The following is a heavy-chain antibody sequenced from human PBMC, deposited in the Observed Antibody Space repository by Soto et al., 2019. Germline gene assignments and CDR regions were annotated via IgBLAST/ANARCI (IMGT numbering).Heavy chain of an antibody. CDR3: AKDIFNFDRLLFDY. Sequence: PGGSLRLSCAASGFTFSRYAMSWVRQAPGKGLDWVSVIRGSGDTTDYADSVKGRFTISRDNSKNTLYLQMSSLRAEDTAVYYCAKDIFNFDRLLFDYWGQGTLVTGS. J-gene: IGHJ4*02. V-gene: IGHV3-23*01. CDR1: GFTFSRYA. CDR2: IRGSGDTT. D-gene: IGHD3-9*01.